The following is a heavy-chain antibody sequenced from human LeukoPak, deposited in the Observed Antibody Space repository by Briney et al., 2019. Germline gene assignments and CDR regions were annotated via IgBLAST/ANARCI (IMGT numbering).Heavy chain of an antibody. V-gene: IGHV1-24*01. CDR1: GYTLTELS. CDR2: FDPEDGET. CDR3: ATDGPLGDWNDSEGVGY. Sequence: ASVKVSCKVSGYTLTELSMHWVRQAPGKGLEWMGGFDPEDGETIYAQKFQGRVTVTEDTSTDTAYMEPSSLRSEDTAVYYCATDGPLGDWNDSEGVGYWGQGTLVTVSS. J-gene: IGHJ4*02. D-gene: IGHD1-1*01.